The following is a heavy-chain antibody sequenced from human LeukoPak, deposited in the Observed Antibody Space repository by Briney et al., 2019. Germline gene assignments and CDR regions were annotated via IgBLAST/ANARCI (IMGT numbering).Heavy chain of an antibody. CDR1: GFTFSSYA. V-gene: IGHV3-30-3*01. D-gene: IGHD6-13*01. J-gene: IGHJ3*02. Sequence: PGGSLRLSCAASGFTFSSYAMHWVRQAPGKGLEWVAVISYDGSNKYYADSVKGRFTISRDNSKNTLYLQMNSLRAEDTAVYYCARALSSWYGVLGAFDIWGQGTMVTVSS. CDR3: ARALSSWYGVLGAFDI. CDR2: ISYDGSNK.